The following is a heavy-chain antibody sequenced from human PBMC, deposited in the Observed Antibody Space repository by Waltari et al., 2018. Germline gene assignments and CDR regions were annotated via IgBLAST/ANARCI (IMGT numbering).Heavy chain of an antibody. V-gene: IGHV3-21*01. CDR3: AREPEWDLFNYYYYAMDV. D-gene: IGHD1-26*01. J-gene: IGHJ6*02. CDR2: ISGTSGYI. CDR1: GFTLGGYT. Sequence: EVQLVESGGGLVKPGGSLRLSCAASGFTLGGYTKHVLRQAPGKGLEWVATISGTSGYINYADSVKGRFTISRDNANNTLSLQMISLSAEDTAVYYCAREPEWDLFNYYYYAMDVWGQGTTVTVSS.